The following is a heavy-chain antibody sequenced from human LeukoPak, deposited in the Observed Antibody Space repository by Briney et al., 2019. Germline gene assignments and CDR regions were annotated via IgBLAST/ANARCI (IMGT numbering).Heavy chain of an antibody. CDR1: GGSINTQY. J-gene: IGHJ4*02. CDR3: ARDLIHGSGTYFNPLGY. Sequence: KASETLSLTYTVSGGSINTQYWRWIRQPAGEGREWIVRIYSSGGTNYNTSLMTRLSMSVDTSKNQISLNLHSVTAADTAVYYCARDLIHGSGTYFNPLGYWGLGILVTVSS. V-gene: IGHV4-4*07. CDR2: IYSSGGT. D-gene: IGHD3-10*01.